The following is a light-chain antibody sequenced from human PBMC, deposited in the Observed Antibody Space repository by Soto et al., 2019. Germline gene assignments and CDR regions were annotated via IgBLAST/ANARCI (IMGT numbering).Light chain of an antibody. CDR2: GNR. J-gene: IGLJ2*01. V-gene: IGLV1-40*01. CDR3: QSYDSRLEVV. CDR1: STNIGADFD. Sequence: QSVLTQPPSVSGAPGQRVTISCTGSSTNIGADFDVHWYQQFPGTAPKVLIYGNRNRPSGVPDRFSGSKSGTSAFLAITGLRAEDEAEYYCQSYDSRLEVVFGGGTQLTVL.